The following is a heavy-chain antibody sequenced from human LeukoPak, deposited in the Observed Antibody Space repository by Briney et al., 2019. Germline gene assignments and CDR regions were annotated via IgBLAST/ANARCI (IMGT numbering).Heavy chain of an antibody. CDR2: IKQDGSEK. CDR3: ARDRGYSYGPFVY. J-gene: IGHJ4*02. V-gene: IGHV3-7*03. D-gene: IGHD5-18*01. Sequence: GGSLRLSCAASGFTFSSYWMSWVRQAPGKGLEWVANIKQDGSEKYYVDSVKGRFTISRDNAKNSLYLQMNSLRAEDTAVYYCARDRGYSYGPFVYWGQGTLVTVSS. CDR1: GFTFSSYW.